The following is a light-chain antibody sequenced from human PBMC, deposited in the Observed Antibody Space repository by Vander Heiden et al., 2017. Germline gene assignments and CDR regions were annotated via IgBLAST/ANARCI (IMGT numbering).Light chain of an antibody. Sequence: IQVTQTPSSLSASVGDRVTITCRASQSISSYLNWYQQKPGKAPKLLIYTASNLQSGVPSRFSGSGSGTDFTLTISSLQPEDFATYYGQQSYSTPYTFGQGTKLEIK. CDR2: TAS. V-gene: IGKV1-39*01. CDR1: QSISSY. CDR3: QQSYSTPYT. J-gene: IGKJ2*01.